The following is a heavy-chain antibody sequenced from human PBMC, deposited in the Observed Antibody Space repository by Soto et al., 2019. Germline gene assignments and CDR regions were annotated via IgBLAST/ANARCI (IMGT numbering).Heavy chain of an antibody. Sequence: GGSLRLSCAASGFTFSSYAMSWVRQAPGKGLEWVSAISGSGGSTYYADSVKGRFTISRDNSKNTLYLQMNSLRAEDTAVYYCAKDRTKVAAAGTGGVFDPWGQGTLGTVSS. J-gene: IGHJ5*02. CDR3: AKDRTKVAAAGTGGVFDP. D-gene: IGHD6-13*01. CDR1: GFTFSSYA. CDR2: ISGSGGST. V-gene: IGHV3-23*01.